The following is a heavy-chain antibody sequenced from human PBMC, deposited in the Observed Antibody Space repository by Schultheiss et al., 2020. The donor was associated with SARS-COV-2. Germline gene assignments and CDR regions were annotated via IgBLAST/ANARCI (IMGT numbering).Heavy chain of an antibody. D-gene: IGHD3-10*01. V-gene: IGHV3-7*03. CDR2: IKQDGSEK. CDR1: GFTFSSYW. J-gene: IGHJ6*02. Sequence: GGSLRLSCAASGFTFSSYWMSWVRQAPGKGLEWVANIKQDGSEKYYVDSVKGRFTISRDNAKNSLYLQMNSLRAEDTAVYYCARVSGGGYYYYGMDVWGQGTTVTVSS. CDR3: ARVSGGGYYYYGMDV.